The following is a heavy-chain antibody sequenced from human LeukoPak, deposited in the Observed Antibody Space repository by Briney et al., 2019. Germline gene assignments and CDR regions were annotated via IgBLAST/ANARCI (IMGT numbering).Heavy chain of an antibody. CDR1: GFTFSSYG. V-gene: IGHV3-30*18. J-gene: IGHJ1*01. CDR2: ISYDGSNK. Sequence: GGSLRLSCAASGFTFSSYGMHWVRQAPGKGLEWVAVISYDGSNKYYADSVKGRFTISRDNSKNTLYLQMNSLRAEDTAVYYCAKYNDTAAAFQHWGQGTLVTVSS. D-gene: IGHD6-13*01. CDR3: AKYNDTAAAFQH.